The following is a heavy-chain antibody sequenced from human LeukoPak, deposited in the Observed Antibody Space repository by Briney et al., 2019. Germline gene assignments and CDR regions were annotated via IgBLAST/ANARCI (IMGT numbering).Heavy chain of an antibody. J-gene: IGHJ3*02. D-gene: IGHD3-9*01. CDR1: GGSFSGYY. CDR3: ARRIYYDILTAQRDDAFDI. V-gene: IGHV4-59*01. Sequence: PSETLSLTCAVYGGSFSGYYWSWIRQPPGKGLEWIGYIYYSGSTNYNPSLKSRVTISVDTSKNQFSLKLSSVTAADTAVYYCARRIYYDILTAQRDDAFDIWGQGTMVTVSS. CDR2: IYYSGST.